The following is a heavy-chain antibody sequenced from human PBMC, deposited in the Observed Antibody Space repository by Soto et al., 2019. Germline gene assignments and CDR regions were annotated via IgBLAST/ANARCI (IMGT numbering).Heavy chain of an antibody. J-gene: IGHJ4*02. CDR1: GFTFSSYA. D-gene: IGHD3-3*01. V-gene: IGHV3-23*01. CDR2: IAGTGSST. CDR3: AKDTLEWYPPPLGVPDY. Sequence: EVQLLESGGGLVQPGGSLRLSCAASGFTFSSYAMSWVRQAPGKGLEWVSVIAGTGSSTFYADSVKGRFTISRDNSKNTLYLQMNSLRAEDTATYYCAKDTLEWYPPPLGVPDYWGQGTLVTVSS.